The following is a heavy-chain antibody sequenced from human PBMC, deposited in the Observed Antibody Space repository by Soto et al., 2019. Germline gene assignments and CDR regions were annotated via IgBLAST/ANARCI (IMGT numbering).Heavy chain of an antibody. D-gene: IGHD5-18*01. CDR3: ARHPPYSHGYN. CDR2: INAGNGNT. Sequence: QVQLVQSGAEVKKPGASVKVSCKASGYTFTSYAMHWVRQAPGQRLEWMGWINAGNGNTKYSQKFQGRVTITRDTPASTAYMELSSLRSADTSVYHCARHPPYSHGYNWGQGTLVTVSS. J-gene: IGHJ4*02. CDR1: GYTFTSYA. V-gene: IGHV1-3*01.